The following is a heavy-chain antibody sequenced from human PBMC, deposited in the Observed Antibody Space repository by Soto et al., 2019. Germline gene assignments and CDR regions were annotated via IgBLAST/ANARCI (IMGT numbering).Heavy chain of an antibody. CDR1: GGSFSGYY. V-gene: IGHV4-34*01. D-gene: IGHD6-13*01. CDR3: GRTYRSRWTPFHY. CDR2: INQSGST. J-gene: IGHJ4*02. Sequence: QVQLQQWGAGLLKPSETLSLTCAVYGGSFSGYYWSWIRQPPGKGLEWVGEINQSGSTNYNPSLNNPVPKLRDMYQNQFALKLSSCTPADSAVHYCGRTYRSRWTPFHYWGQGTLVTVSS.